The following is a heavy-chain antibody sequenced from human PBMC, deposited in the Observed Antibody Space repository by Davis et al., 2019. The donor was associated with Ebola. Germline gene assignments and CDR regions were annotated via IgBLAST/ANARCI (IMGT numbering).Heavy chain of an antibody. CDR1: GGSISSYY. Sequence: PGGSLRLSCTVSGGSISSYYWSWIRQPPGKGLEWIGYIYYSGSTNYNPSLKSRVTISVDTSKNQFSLKLSSVTAADTAVYYCAISSGSSPSYYYYGMDVWGQGTTVTVSS. CDR2: IYYSGST. D-gene: IGHD3-10*01. V-gene: IGHV4-59*01. CDR3: AISSGSSPSYYYYGMDV. J-gene: IGHJ6*02.